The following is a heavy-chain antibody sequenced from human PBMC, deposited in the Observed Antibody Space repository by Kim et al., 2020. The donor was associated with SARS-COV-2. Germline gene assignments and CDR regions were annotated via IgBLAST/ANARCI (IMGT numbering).Heavy chain of an antibody. V-gene: IGHV3-48*04. CDR1: GFTFSSYS. D-gene: IGHD3-22*01. CDR3: ARMANYYDSRGQYYFDY. J-gene: IGHJ4*02. CDR2: ISSSSSTI. Sequence: GGSLRLSCAASGFTFSSYSMNWVRQAPGKGLEWVSYISSSSSTIYYADSVKGRFTISRDNAKNSLYLQMNSLRAEDTAVYYCARMANYYDSRGQYYFDYWGQGTLVTVSS.